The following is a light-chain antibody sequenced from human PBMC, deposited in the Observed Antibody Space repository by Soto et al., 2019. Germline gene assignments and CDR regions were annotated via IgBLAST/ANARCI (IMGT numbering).Light chain of an antibody. CDR1: QSISNY. Sequence: DIQMTQSPSSLSASVGDRVIISCRASQSISNYLNGYQQKPGKGPNLLIYATSTIQRGVPSRFSGSGSATDFTTTISSLQPEDYQTYSCQPSYDFPITFGGGTKVDIK. CDR2: ATS. CDR3: QPSYDFPIT. V-gene: IGKV1-39*01. J-gene: IGKJ4*01.